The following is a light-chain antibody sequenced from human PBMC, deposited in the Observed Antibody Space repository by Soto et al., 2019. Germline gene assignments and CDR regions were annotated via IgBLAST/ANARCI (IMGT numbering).Light chain of an antibody. V-gene: IGKV3-15*01. CDR1: ESVSSS. CDR2: GAS. Sequence: EIVMTQSPATLSVSPGERVTLSCRASESVSSSIAWYQQRTGQAPRLLIYGASTRATGIPARFSGSGSGTEFTLTISILQSEDFAIYYWQQYNKWRTFGQGTKVEIK. J-gene: IGKJ1*01. CDR3: QQYNKWRT.